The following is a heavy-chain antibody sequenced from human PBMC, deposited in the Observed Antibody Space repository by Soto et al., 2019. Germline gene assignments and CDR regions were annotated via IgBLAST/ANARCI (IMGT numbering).Heavy chain of an antibody. CDR3: AREYSYGTFYGMDG. CDR2: IYYSGST. Sequence: QVQLQESGPGLVKPSQTLSLTCTVSGGSISSGGYYWSWIRQHPGKGLEWIGYIYYSGSTYSNPSLKSRVTISVDPAKNQFSLKLSSVTAADTAVYYCAREYSYGTFYGMDGWGQGTTVTVSS. J-gene: IGHJ6*02. CDR1: GGSISSGGYY. V-gene: IGHV4-31*03. D-gene: IGHD5-18*01.